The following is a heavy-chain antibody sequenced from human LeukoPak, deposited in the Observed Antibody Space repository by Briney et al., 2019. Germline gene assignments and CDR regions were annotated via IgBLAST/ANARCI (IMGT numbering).Heavy chain of an antibody. J-gene: IGHJ4*02. CDR2: IYYSGST. CDR1: GGSISSYY. V-gene: IGHV4-59*01. D-gene: IGHD6-19*01. Sequence: KASETLSLTCTVSGGSISSYYWRWIRQPPGKGLEWIGYIYYSGSTNYNPSLKSRVTISVDTSKNQFSLKLSSVTAAATAVYYCASFAVADRHGGNWGQGTLVTVSS. CDR3: ASFAVADRHGGN.